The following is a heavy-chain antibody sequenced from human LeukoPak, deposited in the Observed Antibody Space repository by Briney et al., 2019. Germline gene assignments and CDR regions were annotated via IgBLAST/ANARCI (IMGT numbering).Heavy chain of an antibody. CDR3: AKDWGY. J-gene: IGHJ4*02. V-gene: IGHV3-23*01. CDR2: IDGGGGST. Sequence: GGSLRLSCAASGFTFSSYAMRRVRQAPGKGLEWVSSIDGGGGSTNYADSVKGRFTISRENSKNTLYLQMNSLRVEDTAVYYCAKDWGYWGQGTLVTVSS. D-gene: IGHD3-16*01. CDR1: GFTFSSYA.